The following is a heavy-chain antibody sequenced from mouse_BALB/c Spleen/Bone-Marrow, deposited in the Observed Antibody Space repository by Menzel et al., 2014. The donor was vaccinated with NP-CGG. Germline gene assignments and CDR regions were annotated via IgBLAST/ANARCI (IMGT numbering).Heavy chain of an antibody. D-gene: IGHD1-1*01. J-gene: IGHJ1*01. CDR1: GFTFSSYG. CDR2: INNNGGST. V-gene: IGHV5-6-3*01. Sequence: DVKLVESGGGLVQPGGSLKLSCVASGFTFSSYGMSWVRQTPDKRLELVATINNNGGSTYYPDSVKGQFTISRDNVKNTLYLQMSSLKSEDTAMYYCARVYGWYFDVWGAGTTVTVSS. CDR3: ARVYGWYFDV.